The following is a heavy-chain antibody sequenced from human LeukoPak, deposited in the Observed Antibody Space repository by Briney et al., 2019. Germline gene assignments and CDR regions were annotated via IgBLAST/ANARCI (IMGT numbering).Heavy chain of an antibody. V-gene: IGHV1-69*04. Sequence: ASVKVSCKASGGTFSSYAISWVRQAPGQGLEWMGRIIPILGIANYAQKFQGRVTITADKSTSTAYMELSSLRSEDTAVYYCARDRTSTVSSWFDPWGQGTLVTVSS. CDR1: GGTFSSYA. CDR3: ARDRTSTVSSWFDP. J-gene: IGHJ5*02. CDR2: IIPILGIA. D-gene: IGHD4-17*01.